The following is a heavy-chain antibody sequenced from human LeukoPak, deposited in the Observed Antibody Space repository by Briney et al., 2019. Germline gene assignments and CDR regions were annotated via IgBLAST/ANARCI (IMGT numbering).Heavy chain of an antibody. CDR2: MSYDGSNK. J-gene: IGHJ4*02. Sequence: GGSLRLSCAASGFTFSSYVMCWVRQAPGKGLEWVARMSYDGSNKYYADSVKGRFTISRDNSKNTLYLQMNSLRVEDTAVYYCAASPSVAGSDYWGQGTLVTVSS. CDR3: AASPSVAGSDY. CDR1: GFTFSSYV. V-gene: IGHV3-30*03. D-gene: IGHD6-19*01.